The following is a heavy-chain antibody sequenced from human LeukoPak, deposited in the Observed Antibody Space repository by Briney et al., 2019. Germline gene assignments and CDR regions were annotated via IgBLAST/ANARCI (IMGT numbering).Heavy chain of an antibody. Sequence: GGSLRLSCAASGFTFSSYEMNWVRQAPGKGLEWVTYISSSGSTIYYADSVKGRFTISRDNSKNTLYLQMNSLRAEDTAVYYCAKGQWLVLWGQGTLVTVSS. J-gene: IGHJ4*02. V-gene: IGHV3-48*03. CDR3: AKGQWLVL. CDR1: GFTFSSYE. CDR2: ISSSGSTI. D-gene: IGHD6-19*01.